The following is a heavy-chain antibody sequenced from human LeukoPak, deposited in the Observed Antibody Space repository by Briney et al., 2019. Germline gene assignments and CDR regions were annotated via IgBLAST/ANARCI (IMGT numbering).Heavy chain of an antibody. CDR3: ARGGMATVHFDY. CDR2: IYYSGGT. J-gene: IGHJ4*02. D-gene: IGHD5-24*01. V-gene: IGHV4-59*01. CDR1: GGSISSYY. Sequence: NPSETLSLTCTVSGGSISSYYWSWIRQPPGEGLEWIGYIYYSGGTNYNPSLKSRVTISVDTSKNQFSLKLSSVTAADTAVYYCARGGMATVHFDYWGQGTLVTVSS.